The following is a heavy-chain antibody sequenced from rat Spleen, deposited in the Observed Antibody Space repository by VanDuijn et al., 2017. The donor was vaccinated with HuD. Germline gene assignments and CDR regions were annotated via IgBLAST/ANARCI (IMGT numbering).Heavy chain of an antibody. J-gene: IGHJ3*01. CDR2: IWNIGGT. D-gene: IGHD1-2*01. CDR1: GFSLDNYN. V-gene: IGHV2-41*01. CDR3: ARDENGYINQWFVY. Sequence: QVQLKESGPGLVQPSQTLSLTCTVAGFSLDNYNVHWVRQSPGKGLEWMGVIWNIGGTRYNSALKSRLTISKDTSKSQVFLKRNSLQTEDTANYYCARDENGYINQWFVYWGQGTLVTVSS.